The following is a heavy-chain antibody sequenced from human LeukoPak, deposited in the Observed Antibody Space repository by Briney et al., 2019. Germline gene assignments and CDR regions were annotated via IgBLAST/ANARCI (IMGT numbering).Heavy chain of an antibody. CDR1: GGSFSGYY. CDR3: ARGGYYDILTGYYNVAYFDY. J-gene: IGHJ4*02. CDR2: INHGEST. D-gene: IGHD3-9*01. V-gene: IGHV4-34*01. Sequence: SETLSLTCAVYGGSFSGYYWSWVRQPPEKGLEWIGEINHGESTNYNPSLKSRVTISVDTSKNQFSLKLSSVTAADTAVYYCARGGYYDILTGYYNVAYFDYWGQGTLVTVSS.